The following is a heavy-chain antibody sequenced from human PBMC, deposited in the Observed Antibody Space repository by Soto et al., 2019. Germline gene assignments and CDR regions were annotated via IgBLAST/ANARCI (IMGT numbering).Heavy chain of an antibody. D-gene: IGHD6-13*01. CDR2: ISAYNGNT. J-gene: IGHJ5*02. CDR1: GYTFTSYG. V-gene: IGHV1-18*01. CDR3: ARDFPQGIAAAVNWFDP. Sequence: DSVKVSCKASGYTFTSYGISWVRQAPGQGLEWMGWISAYNGNTNYAQKLQGRVTMTTDTSTSTAYMELRSLRSDDTAVYYCARDFPQGIAAAVNWFDPWGQGTLVTVSS.